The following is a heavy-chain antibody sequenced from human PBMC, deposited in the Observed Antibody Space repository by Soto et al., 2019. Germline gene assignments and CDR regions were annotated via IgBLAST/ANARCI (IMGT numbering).Heavy chain of an antibody. J-gene: IGHJ2*01. CDR3: AKNIVRGHWYFDL. D-gene: IGHD3-10*01. Sequence: QVQLVESGGGVVQPGKSLRLSCAASGIAFSGCGMFWVRQTPSKGLEWVAAIASDGSQKYYADSVKGRFTISRDNSKNTLYVQMNGLTTEDTDVYYCAKNIVRGHWYFDLWGRGTLVTVSS. CDR2: IASDGSQK. CDR1: GIAFSGCG. V-gene: IGHV3-30*18.